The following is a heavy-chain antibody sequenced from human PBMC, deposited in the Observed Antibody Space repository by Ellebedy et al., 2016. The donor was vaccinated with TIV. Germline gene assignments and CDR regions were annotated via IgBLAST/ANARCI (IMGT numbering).Heavy chain of an antibody. CDR3: AKEEGVHQPFDY. Sequence: GGSLRLXXAASGFTFSSSTMHWVRQAPGKGLEWVAVISYDGNQKYYADSVKGRFTISRDDSKNTVYLQMNSLRLDDTAMYYCAKEEGVHQPFDYWGQGTVVTVS. V-gene: IGHV3-30-3*01. D-gene: IGHD3-10*01. CDR1: GFTFSSST. CDR2: ISYDGNQK. J-gene: IGHJ4*02.